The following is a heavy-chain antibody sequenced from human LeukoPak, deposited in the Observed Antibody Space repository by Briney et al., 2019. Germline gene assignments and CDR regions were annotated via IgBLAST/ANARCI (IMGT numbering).Heavy chain of an antibody. V-gene: IGHV3-48*01. CDR3: ARDLNGGWQYYYYYYGMDV. D-gene: IGHD3-16*01. Sequence: GGSLRLSCAASGFTFSSYSMNWVRQAPGKGLEWVSHISSSSSTIYYADSVKGRFTISRDNAKNSLYLQMNSLRAEDTAVYYCARDLNGGWQYYYYYYGMDVWGQGTTVTVSS. CDR2: ISSSSSTI. CDR1: GFTFSSYS. J-gene: IGHJ6*02.